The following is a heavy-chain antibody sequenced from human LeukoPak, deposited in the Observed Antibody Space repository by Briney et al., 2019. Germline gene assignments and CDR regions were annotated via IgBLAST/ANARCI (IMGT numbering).Heavy chain of an antibody. CDR1: GYTFTRYH. CDR3: ARNPLSLRGVDS. Sequence: ASVKVSCKASGYTFTRYHLHWVRQAPGQGLEWMGIINPSGGSTTYAQKFQGRVTMTRETSTSTVYMELSSLRSEDTAVYYCARNPLSLRGVDSWGQGALVTVSS. CDR2: INPSGGST. D-gene: IGHD3-16*01. V-gene: IGHV1-46*01. J-gene: IGHJ4*02.